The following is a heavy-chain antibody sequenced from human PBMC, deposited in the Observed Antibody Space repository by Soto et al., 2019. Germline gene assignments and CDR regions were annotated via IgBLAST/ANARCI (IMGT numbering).Heavy chain of an antibody. CDR3: ARTVAAAQLYNWFDP. CDR1: GGSISSYY. J-gene: IGHJ5*02. CDR2: IYTSVST. V-gene: IGHV4-4*07. Sequence: QVQLQESGPGLVKPSETLSLTCTVSGGSISSYYWSWIRQPAGKGLEWIGRIYTSVSTNYNPSLKSRVTMSVATSKNPFSLKLSSVTAADTAVYYCARTVAAAQLYNWFDPWGQGTLVTVSS. D-gene: IGHD6-13*01.